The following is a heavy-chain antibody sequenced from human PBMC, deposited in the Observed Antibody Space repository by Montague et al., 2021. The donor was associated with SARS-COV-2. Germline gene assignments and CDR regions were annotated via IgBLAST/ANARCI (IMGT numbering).Heavy chain of an antibody. V-gene: IGHV4-59*08. J-gene: IGHJ6*02. CDR1: GDSISNYS. CDR3: ARHLRVTTVTSHMYHYAMDV. Sequence: SETLSLTCSVSGDSISNYSWSWIRQSPGKGLEWIGYIYYSGSTNYNPSLTSRVTISVDTSKNQFSLKLTPVTAADTAVYYCARHLRVTTVTSHMYHYAMDVWGQGTLVTVSS. D-gene: IGHD4-11*01. CDR2: IYYSGST.